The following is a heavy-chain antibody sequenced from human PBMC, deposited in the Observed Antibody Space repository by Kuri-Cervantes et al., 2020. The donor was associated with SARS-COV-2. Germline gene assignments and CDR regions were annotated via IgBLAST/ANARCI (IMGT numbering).Heavy chain of an antibody. CDR1: GFTFSSSW. CDR2: IKCDGSEK. J-gene: IGHJ4*02. CDR3: ARGGCSSTSCLPFDY. V-gene: IGHV3-52*01. Sequence: GESLKISWAASGFTFSSSWMHWVRQAPEKGQEWVADIKCDGSEKYYVDSVKGRLTISRDNAKKSLYLQVNSLRAEDMTVYYCARGGCSSTSCLPFDYWGQGTLVTVSS. D-gene: IGHD2-2*01.